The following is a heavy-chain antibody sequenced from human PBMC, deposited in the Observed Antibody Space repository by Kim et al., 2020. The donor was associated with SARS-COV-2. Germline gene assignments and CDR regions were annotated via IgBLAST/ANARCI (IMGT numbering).Heavy chain of an antibody. J-gene: IGHJ4*02. Sequence: PSPKSRLTISVDTSKNQFSLKLRSVPAADTAVYYCARYNVPSRSYYFDFWGQGSLVTVSS. D-gene: IGHD1-20*01. CDR3: ARYNVPSRSYYFDF. V-gene: IGHV4-34*01.